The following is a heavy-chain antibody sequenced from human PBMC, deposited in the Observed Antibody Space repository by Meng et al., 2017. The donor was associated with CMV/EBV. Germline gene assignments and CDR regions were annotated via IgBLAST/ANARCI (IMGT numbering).Heavy chain of an antibody. J-gene: IGHJ4*02. CDR3: ARGGDSWYSDY. CDR1: GGTFSTFA. CDR2: IIPVFETA. D-gene: IGHD1-26*01. V-gene: IGHV1-69*12. Sequence: QVQLVQSAAEVKKPGSAVKVSCKTSGGTFSTFAISWVRQAPGEGLELMGGIIPVFETANYAERFQDRVTITADDSTTTAYMELSSLRADDTALYFCARGGDSWYSDYWGQGTLVTVSS.